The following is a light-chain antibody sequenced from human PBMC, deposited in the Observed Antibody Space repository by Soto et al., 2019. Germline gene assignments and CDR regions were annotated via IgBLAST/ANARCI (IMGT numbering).Light chain of an antibody. CDR2: KSN. J-gene: IGLJ2*01. CDR1: SSNIGSNY. Sequence: QSVLTQPPSASGTPGQRVTISCSGSSSNIGSNYVYWYQHLPGTAPKLLIYKSNQRPSGVPDRLSGSKSGTSASLAISGLRSEDEADYYCATWDDSLSGVVFGGGTKLTGL. V-gene: IGLV1-47*01. CDR3: ATWDDSLSGVV.